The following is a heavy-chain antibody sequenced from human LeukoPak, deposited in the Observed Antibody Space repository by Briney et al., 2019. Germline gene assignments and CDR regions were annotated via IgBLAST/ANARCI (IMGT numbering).Heavy chain of an antibody. CDR3: ARILYSSSWYYYYYMDV. CDR1: GFTFSSYT. J-gene: IGHJ6*03. Sequence: GGSLRLSCAASGFTFSSYTMNWVRQAPGKGLEWVSSISTSSSYIYSANSVKGRFTISRDNAKNSLYLQMNSLRAEDTAVYYCARILYSSSWYYYYYMDVWGKGTTVTVSS. D-gene: IGHD6-13*01. V-gene: IGHV3-21*01. CDR2: ISTSSSYI.